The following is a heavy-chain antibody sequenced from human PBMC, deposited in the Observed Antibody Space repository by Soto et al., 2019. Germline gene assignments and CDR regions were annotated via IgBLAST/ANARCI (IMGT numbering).Heavy chain of an antibody. Sequence: SETLSLTCTVSGGSISSYYWSWIRQPPGKGLEWIGYIYYSGSTNYNPSLKSRVTISVDTSKNQFSLKLSSVTAADTAVYYCARARRSAGGFWSGYYYYYMDVWGKGTTVTVSS. D-gene: IGHD3-3*01. CDR1: GGSISSYY. CDR3: ARARRSAGGFWSGYYYYYMDV. V-gene: IGHV4-59*01. CDR2: IYYSGST. J-gene: IGHJ6*03.